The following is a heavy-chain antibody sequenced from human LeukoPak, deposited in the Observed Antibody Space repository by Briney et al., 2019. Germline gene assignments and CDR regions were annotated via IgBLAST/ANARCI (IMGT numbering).Heavy chain of an antibody. J-gene: IGHJ4*02. CDR3: TRAPSGWYQEAYFDF. CDR2: INFRGGSA. V-gene: IGHV1-46*02. CDR1: GCTFNSHC. Sequence: GASVKVSCKASGCTFNSHCLHWVRQAPGEGLEWMGMINFRGGSATYAQKFKDRVTMTWDTSTSTVYMELSSLRSEDTAVYSCTRAPSGWYQEAYFDFWGQGTLVTVSS. D-gene: IGHD6-19*01.